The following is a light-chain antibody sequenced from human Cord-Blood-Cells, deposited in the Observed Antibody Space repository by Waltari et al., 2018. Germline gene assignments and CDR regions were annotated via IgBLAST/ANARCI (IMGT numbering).Light chain of an antibody. CDR3: SSYTSSSTLGV. CDR2: EVS. CDR1: SSDVGGYNY. V-gene: IGLV2-14*01. Sequence: QSALTQPASVSGSPGQSITISCTGTSSDVGGYNYVSWYQQHPGKAPKLMIYEVSNRPSGVSNRFSGSKSGNPASLTISGLQAEDEADYYCSSYTSSSTLGVFGTGTKVTVL. J-gene: IGLJ1*01.